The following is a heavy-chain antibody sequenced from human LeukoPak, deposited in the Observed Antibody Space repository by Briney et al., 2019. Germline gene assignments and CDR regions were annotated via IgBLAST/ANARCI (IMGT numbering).Heavy chain of an antibody. D-gene: IGHD3-22*01. CDR2: IYTSGST. V-gene: IGHV4-4*07. CDR1: GGSISGYY. J-gene: IGHJ4*02. CDR3: ARKLTYYYDSSGYSLRDYFDY. Sequence: SETLSLTCTVSGGSISGYYWSWIRQPAGKGLDWIGRIYTSGSTNYNPSLKSRVTLSVDTSKNQFSLKLSSVTAADTAVYCCARKLTYYYDSSGYSLRDYFDYWGQGTLVTVSS.